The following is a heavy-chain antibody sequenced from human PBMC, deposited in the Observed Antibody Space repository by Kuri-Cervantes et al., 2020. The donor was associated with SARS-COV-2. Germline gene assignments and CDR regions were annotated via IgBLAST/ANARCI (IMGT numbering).Heavy chain of an antibody. V-gene: IGHV3-23*01. CDR3: TKGMWELLPWGYYFDS. CDR2: IGGSGGNT. CDR1: GFPFSDYA. D-gene: IGHD1-26*01. Sequence: GGSLRLSCAVSGFPFSDYAMSWVRQAPGKGLEWVSGIGGSGGNTYYADSVKGRFTISRDNSKNTLYLQMTSLSAGDTAIYYCTKGMWELLPWGYYFDSWGQGTLVTVSS. J-gene: IGHJ4*02.